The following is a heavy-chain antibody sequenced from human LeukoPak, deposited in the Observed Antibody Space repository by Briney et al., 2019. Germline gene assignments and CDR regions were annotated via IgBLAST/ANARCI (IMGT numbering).Heavy chain of an antibody. CDR3: AKDLTSSSSGIFDY. CDR2: ISYDGSNK. J-gene: IGHJ4*02. V-gene: IGHV3-30*18. D-gene: IGHD6-6*01. Sequence: QSGGSLRLSCAASGFTFSSYGMHWVRQAPGKGLEWVAVISYDGSNKYYADSVKGRFTISRDNSKNTLYLQMNSLGAEDTAVYYCAKDLTSSSSGIFDYWGQGTLVTVSS. CDR1: GFTFSSYG.